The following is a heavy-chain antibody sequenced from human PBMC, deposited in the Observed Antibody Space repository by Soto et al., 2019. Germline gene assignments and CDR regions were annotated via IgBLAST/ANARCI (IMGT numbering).Heavy chain of an antibody. CDR3: TRDLYGSGSSPFDY. CDR1: GFTFGDYA. Sequence: GGSLRLSCTASGFTFGDYAMSWFRQAPGKGLEWVGFIRSKAYGGTTEYAASVKGRFTISRDDSKSIAYLQMNSLKTEDTAVYYCTRDLYGSGSSPFDYWGQGTLVTVSS. J-gene: IGHJ4*02. D-gene: IGHD3-10*01. CDR2: IRSKAYGGTT. V-gene: IGHV3-49*03.